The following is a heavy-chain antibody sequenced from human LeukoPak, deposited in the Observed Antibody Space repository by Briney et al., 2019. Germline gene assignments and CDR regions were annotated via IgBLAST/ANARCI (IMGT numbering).Heavy chain of an antibody. CDR2: IYSGGST. CDR3: AKDGGGATNWFDP. Sequence: GGSLRLSCAASGFTVSSNYMSWVRQAPGKGLEWVSVIYSGGSTYYADSVKGRFTISRDKSKNTLYLQMNSLRAEDTAVYYCAKDGGGATNWFDPWGQGTLVTVSS. CDR1: GFTVSSNY. J-gene: IGHJ5*02. V-gene: IGHV3-53*05. D-gene: IGHD1-26*01.